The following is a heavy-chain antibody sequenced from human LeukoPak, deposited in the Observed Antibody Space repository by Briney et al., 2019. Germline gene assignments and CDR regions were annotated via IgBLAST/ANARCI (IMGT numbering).Heavy chain of an antibody. D-gene: IGHD3-10*01. J-gene: IGHJ4*02. CDR2: MNPNSGNT. V-gene: IGHV1-8*01. CDR1: GYTFTSYD. Sequence: ASVKVSCKASGYTFTSYDINWLRQATGQGLEWMGWMNPNSGNTGYAQKFQGRVTMTRNTSISTAYMELSSLRSEDTAVYYCARGRAVWRGSGSYYPFNYWGQGTLVTVSS. CDR3: ARGRAVWRGSGSYYPFNY.